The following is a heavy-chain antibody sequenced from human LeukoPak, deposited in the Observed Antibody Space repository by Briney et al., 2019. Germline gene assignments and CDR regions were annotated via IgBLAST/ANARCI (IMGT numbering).Heavy chain of an antibody. CDR3: AKEFLLWYPSESWFDP. J-gene: IGHJ5*02. CDR1: GFTFSSYA. CDR2: ISGSGGST. V-gene: IGHV3-23*01. Sequence: PGGSLRLSCAASGFTFSSYAMSWVRQAPGKGLEWVSAISGSGGSTYYADSVKGRFTISRDNSKNTLYLQMNSLRAEDTAVYYCAKEFLLWYPSESWFDPWGQGTLVTVSS. D-gene: IGHD3-10*01.